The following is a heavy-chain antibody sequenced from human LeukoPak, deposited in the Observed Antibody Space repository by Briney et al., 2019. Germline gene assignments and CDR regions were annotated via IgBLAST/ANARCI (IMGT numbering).Heavy chain of an antibody. CDR1: GGSISSYY. D-gene: IGHD2-2*01. CDR2: IYYSGST. J-gene: IGHJ4*02. CDR3: ARAHADYQNDY. V-gene: IGHV4-59*01. Sequence: SETLSLTCTVSGGSISSYYWSWIRQPPGKGLEWIGYIYYSGSTNYNPSLKSRVTISVDTSKNQFSLKLSSVTAADTAAYYCARAHADYQNDYWGQGALVTVSS.